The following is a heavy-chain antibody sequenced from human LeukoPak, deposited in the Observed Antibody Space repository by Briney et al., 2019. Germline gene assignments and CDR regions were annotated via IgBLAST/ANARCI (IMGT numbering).Heavy chain of an antibody. CDR2: IKGDGNT. D-gene: IGHD3-22*01. V-gene: IGHV3-74*01. Sequence: PGGSLRLSCAASGFTFSSYWMHWVRQAPGKGLVWVSRIKGDGNTNYAGSVKGRFTISRDNAKNTVSLQMNSLRAEDTGVYYCARAPSEIGGYYPEYFRHWGQGTLVTVSS. CDR3: ARAPSEIGGYYPEYFRH. J-gene: IGHJ1*01. CDR1: GFTFSSYW.